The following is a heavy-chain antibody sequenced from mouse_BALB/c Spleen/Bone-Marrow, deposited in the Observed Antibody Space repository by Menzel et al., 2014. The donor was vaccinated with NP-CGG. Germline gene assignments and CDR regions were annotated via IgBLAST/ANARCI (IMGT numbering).Heavy chain of an antibody. J-gene: IGHJ1*01. V-gene: IGHV1S81*02. Sequence: QVQLKESGAELVKPGASVKLSCKASGYTFCSYYMYWVKQRPGQGLEWIGEINPSNGGTKFNEKFKSKATLTVDKSSSTAYMQLSSLTSEDSAVYYCTRSNYGYWYCDVWGAGSTVTVSS. CDR1: GYTFCSYY. CDR2: INPSNGGT. D-gene: IGHD1-1*01. CDR3: TRSNYGYWYCDV.